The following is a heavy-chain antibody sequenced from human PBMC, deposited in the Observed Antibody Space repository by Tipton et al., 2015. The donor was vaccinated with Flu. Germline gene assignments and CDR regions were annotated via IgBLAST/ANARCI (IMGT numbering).Heavy chain of an antibody. CDR3: ARRSGGIRVRGVTD. CDR2: IYHSGST. V-gene: IGHV4-4*02. D-gene: IGHD3-10*01. J-gene: IGHJ4*02. CDR1: GGSISSSNW. Sequence: SLRLSCAVSGGSISSSNWWSWVRQPPGKGLEWIGEIYHSGSTNYNPSLKSRVTIPVDKSKNQFSLKLSSVTAADTAVYYCARRSGGIRVRGVTDWGQGTLVTVSS.